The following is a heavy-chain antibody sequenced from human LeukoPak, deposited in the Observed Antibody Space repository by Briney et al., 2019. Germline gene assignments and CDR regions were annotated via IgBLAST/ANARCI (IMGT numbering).Heavy chain of an antibody. CDR3: ARESRDGAVDY. V-gene: IGHV1-69*13. CDR1: GGTFSSYA. Sequence: GASVKVSCKASGGTFSSYAISWVRQAPGQGLEWMGGIIPIFGTANYAQKFQGRVTIPADESASTAYMELSSLRSEDTAVYYCARESRDGAVDYWGQGTWVTVPS. D-gene: IGHD5-24*01. CDR2: IIPIFGTA. J-gene: IGHJ4*02.